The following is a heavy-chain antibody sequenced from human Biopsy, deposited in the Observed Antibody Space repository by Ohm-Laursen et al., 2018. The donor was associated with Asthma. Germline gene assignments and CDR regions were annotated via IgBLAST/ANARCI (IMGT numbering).Heavy chain of an antibody. V-gene: IGHV1-18*04. CDR2: LGPYIGNT. J-gene: IGHJ6*02. D-gene: IGHD3-9*01. CDR3: ARVAYDILTGYYGGGGMDV. CDR1: GYTFTAYG. Sequence: GSSVKVSCKASGYTFTAYGISWVRRAPGQGLEWLGWLGPYIGNTNYAQKLQGRVTMTTDTSTSTAYMELRSLRSDDTAVYYCARVAYDILTGYYGGGGMDVWGQGTTVAVSS.